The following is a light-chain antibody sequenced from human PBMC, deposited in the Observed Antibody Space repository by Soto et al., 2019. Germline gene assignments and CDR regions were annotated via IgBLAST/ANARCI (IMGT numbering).Light chain of an antibody. CDR2: QVS. CDR1: QGLVYSDGNTF. CDR3: VQGTHWPWT. Sequence: DVVMTQSPVSLSVTLGQPASISCRSSQGLVYSDGNTFLNWFHQRPGQSPRRLIYQVSNRDSGVPDRFSGSGSGTDYTLTISGVEAEDVGIYYCVQGTHWPWTFGQGTKVEIK. J-gene: IGKJ1*01. V-gene: IGKV2-30*01.